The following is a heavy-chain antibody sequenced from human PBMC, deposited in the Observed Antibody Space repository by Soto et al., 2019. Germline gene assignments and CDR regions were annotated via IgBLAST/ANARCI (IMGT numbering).Heavy chain of an antibody. CDR2: ISGSGGST. Sequence: PGGSLRLSCAASGFTFSSYAMSWVRQAPGKGLEWVSAISGSGGSTYYADSVKGRFTISRDNSKNTLYLQMNSLRAEDTALYYCAKGVSNVVVVPGAIYFDYWGQGTLVTVSS. CDR3: AKGVSNVVVVPGAIYFDY. V-gene: IGHV3-23*01. J-gene: IGHJ4*02. D-gene: IGHD2-2*01. CDR1: GFTFSSYA.